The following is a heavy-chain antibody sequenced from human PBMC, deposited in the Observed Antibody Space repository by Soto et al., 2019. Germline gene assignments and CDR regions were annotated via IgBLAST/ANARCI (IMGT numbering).Heavy chain of an antibody. CDR2: INPNNGDT. D-gene: IGHD5-12*01. CDR1: GYTFTGYY. CDR3: ARHSGYDYVFDY. Sequence: GASVKVSCKASGYTFTGYYIHWVLQAPGQGLEWMGWINPNNGDTNYAQNFQGRVTMTRDTSTSTAYMELSSLTFDDTAVYYCARHSGYDYVFDYWGQGTLVTVSS. V-gene: IGHV1-2*02. J-gene: IGHJ4*02.